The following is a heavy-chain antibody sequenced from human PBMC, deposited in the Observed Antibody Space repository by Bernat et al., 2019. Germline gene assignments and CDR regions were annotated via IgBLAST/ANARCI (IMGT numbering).Heavy chain of an antibody. CDR3: ARRGYSYGSGFDS. D-gene: IGHD5-18*01. CDR1: GGSISNYY. V-gene: IGHV4-59*08. J-gene: IGHJ4*02. Sequence: QVQLQESGSGLVKPSETLSLTCTVSGGSISNYYWSWIRQPPGRGLEWIGYIYYSGSTNYNPSLKSRVTISVDTSKNQFSLKLSSVTAADTAVYYCARRGYSYGSGFDSWGQGTLVTVSS. CDR2: IYYSGST.